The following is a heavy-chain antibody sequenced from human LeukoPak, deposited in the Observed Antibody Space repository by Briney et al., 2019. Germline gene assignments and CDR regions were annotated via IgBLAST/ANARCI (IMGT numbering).Heavy chain of an antibody. CDR3: ARGSGSSSSWYDWFDP. D-gene: IGHD6-13*01. Sequence: GGSLRLSCAASGFTFSSYSMNWVRQAPGKGLEWVSSISSSSSYIYYADSVKGRFTISRDNAKNSLYPQMNSLRAEDTAVYYCARGSGSSSSWYDWFDPWGQGTLVTVSS. J-gene: IGHJ5*02. CDR1: GFTFSSYS. V-gene: IGHV3-21*01. CDR2: ISSSSSYI.